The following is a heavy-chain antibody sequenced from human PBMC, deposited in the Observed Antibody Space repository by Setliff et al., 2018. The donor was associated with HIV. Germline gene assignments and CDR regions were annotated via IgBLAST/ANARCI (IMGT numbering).Heavy chain of an antibody. CDR2: ISAYTANT. J-gene: IGHJ5*02. V-gene: IGHV1-18*01. Sequence: ASVKVSCKASGYTFPNYGITWVRQAPGQGLEWMGWISAYTANTNYAQNLQGRVTLTTDTSTSTAYMELRSLRSDDTAVYFCAKEQEIGSYLDPWGQGTLVTVSS. D-gene: IGHD2-2*02. CDR1: GYTFPNYG. CDR3: AKEQEIGSYLDP.